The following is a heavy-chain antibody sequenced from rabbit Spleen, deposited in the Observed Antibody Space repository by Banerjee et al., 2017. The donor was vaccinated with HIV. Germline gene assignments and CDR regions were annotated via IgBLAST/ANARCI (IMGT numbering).Heavy chain of an antibody. V-gene: IGHV1S40*01. CDR1: GFDFTTTYY. CDR2: IDTSSGST. Sequence: QSLEESGGDLVKPGASLTLTCKASGFDFTTTYYMCWVRQAPGKGLQLIASIDTSSGSTDYASWVNGRFTISKTSSTTVDLKMTSLTAADTATYFCARDLADVIGWNLDLWGPGTLVTVS. J-gene: IGHJ4*01. CDR3: ARDLADVIGWNLDL. D-gene: IGHD1-1*01.